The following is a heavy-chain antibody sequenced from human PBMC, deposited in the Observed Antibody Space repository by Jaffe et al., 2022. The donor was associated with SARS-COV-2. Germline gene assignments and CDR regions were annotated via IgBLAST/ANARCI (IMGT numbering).Heavy chain of an antibody. J-gene: IGHJ4*02. Sequence: EVQLVESGGGLVKPGGSLRLSCAASGFTFSNAWMSWVRQAPGKGLEWVGRIKSKTDGGTTDYAAPVKGRFTISRDDSKNTLYLQMNSLKTEDTAVYYCTTDIPPHDYGDSEVYYYWGQGTLVTVSS. D-gene: IGHD4-17*01. V-gene: IGHV3-15*01. CDR3: TTDIPPHDYGDSEVYYY. CDR1: GFTFSNAW. CDR2: IKSKTDGGTT.